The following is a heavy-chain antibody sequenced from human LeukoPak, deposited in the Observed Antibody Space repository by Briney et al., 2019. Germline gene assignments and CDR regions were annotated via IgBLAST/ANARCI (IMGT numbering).Heavy chain of an antibody. CDR3: ARDQTFPCMVRGVIRYFDY. CDR2: ISSSGSTI. J-gene: IGHJ4*02. CDR1: GFTFSDYY. Sequence: KAGGSLRLSCAASGFTFSDYYMSWIRQAPGKGLEWVSYISSSGSTIYYADSVKGRFTISRDNAKNSLYLQMNSLRAEDTAVYYCARDQTFPCMVRGVIRYFDYWGQGTLVTVSS. V-gene: IGHV3-11*04. D-gene: IGHD3-10*01.